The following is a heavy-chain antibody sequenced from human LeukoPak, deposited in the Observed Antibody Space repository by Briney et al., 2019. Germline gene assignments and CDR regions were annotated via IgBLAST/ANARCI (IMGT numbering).Heavy chain of an antibody. J-gene: IGHJ3*02. CDR3: ARGTWYSVVEI. D-gene: IGHD1-26*01. V-gene: IGHV3-74*01. Sequence: GGSLRLSCAAPGVTFTSAWIHWAREGPEEGHVWVSHLNSDVSSTSYADSVKGRFTISRDNSKNTLYLQMNSLRAEYTAVYFCARGTWYSVVEICGQGTMGTVSS. CDR2: LNSDVSST. CDR1: GVTFTSAW.